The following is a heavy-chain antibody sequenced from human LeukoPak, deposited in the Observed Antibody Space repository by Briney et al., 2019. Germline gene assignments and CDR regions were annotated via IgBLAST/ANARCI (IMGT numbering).Heavy chain of an antibody. J-gene: IGHJ4*02. CDR1: GFTFSSYA. D-gene: IGHD3-10*01. Sequence: PGGSLRLSCAASGFTFSSYAMSWVRQAPGKGLEWVSAISGSGGSTYYADSVKGRFTISRDNSKNTLYLQMNSLRAEDTAVYYCAKGFWVRGVIQTLYYFDYWGQGTLVTVSS. V-gene: IGHV3-23*01. CDR2: ISGSGGST. CDR3: AKGFWVRGVIQTLYYFDY.